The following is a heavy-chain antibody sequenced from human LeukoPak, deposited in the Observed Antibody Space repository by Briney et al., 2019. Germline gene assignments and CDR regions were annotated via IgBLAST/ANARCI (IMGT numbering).Heavy chain of an antibody. J-gene: IGHJ5*02. CDR1: GGSISSGSYY. Sequence: SQTLSLTCTVSGGSISSGSYYWSWIRQPAGKGLEWIWRIYTNRSINYNPSLKSRVTISVDQSINQFYQKLSSVTAADTAMYYCAGDGGFVVVPAAKPPRVPVDWFDPWGQGTLVTVSS. V-gene: IGHV4-61*02. D-gene: IGHD2-2*01. CDR3: AGDGGFVVVPAAKPPRVPVDWFDP. CDR2: IYTNRSI.